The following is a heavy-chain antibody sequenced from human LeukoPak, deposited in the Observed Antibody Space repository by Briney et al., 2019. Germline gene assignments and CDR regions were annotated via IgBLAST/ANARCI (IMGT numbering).Heavy chain of an antibody. CDR1: GYSFTNYW. V-gene: IGHV5-51*01. CDR2: INPVDSNT. CDR3: ASQYGNWGY. Sequence: GESLKISCKGSGYSFTNYWIGWVRQMPGKGLEWMGIINPVDSNTKYRPSFQGQVTISADKSLSTAYLQWSSLKASDTAMYYCASQYGNWGYWGQGTLVTVSS. J-gene: IGHJ4*02. D-gene: IGHD7-27*01.